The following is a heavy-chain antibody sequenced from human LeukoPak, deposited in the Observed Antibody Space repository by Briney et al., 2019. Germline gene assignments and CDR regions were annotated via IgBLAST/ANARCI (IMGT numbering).Heavy chain of an antibody. D-gene: IGHD6-6*01. CDR3: AREGLVQPGAYYYYYYMDV. CDR1: GFTFSSYW. V-gene: IGHV3-7*01. J-gene: IGHJ6*03. CDR2: IKQDGSEK. Sequence: GGSLRLSCAASGFTFSSYWMSWVRQAPGKGLEWVANIKQDGSEKYYVDSVKGRFTISRDNAKNSLYLQMNSLRAEDTAVYYCAREGLVQPGAYYYYYYMDVWGKGTTVTVSS.